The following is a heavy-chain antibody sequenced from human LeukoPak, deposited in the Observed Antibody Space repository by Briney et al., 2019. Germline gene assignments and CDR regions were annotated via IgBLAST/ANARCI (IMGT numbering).Heavy chain of an antibody. CDR1: GYTFTSYG. D-gene: IGHD2-8*01. CDR3: AREGVTKAVDI. V-gene: IGHV1-2*04. CDR2: INPDSGNT. Sequence: ASVKVSCKASGYTFTSYGISWVRQAPGQGLGWMGWINPDSGNTKSAQKFQGWVTMTRDTSISTAYMELTRLRSDDTAVYYCAREGVTKAVDIWGQGTMVTVSS. J-gene: IGHJ3*02.